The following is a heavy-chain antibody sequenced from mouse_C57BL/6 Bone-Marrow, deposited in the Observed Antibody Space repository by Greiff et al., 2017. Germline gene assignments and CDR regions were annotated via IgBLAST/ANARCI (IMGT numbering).Heavy chain of an antibody. CDR3: ARFGSSYSYYAMDY. V-gene: IGHV1-61*01. D-gene: IGHD1-1*01. CDR2: IYPSDSET. CDR1: GYTFTSYW. Sequence: VQLQQPGAELVRPGSSVTLSCKASGYTFTSYWMDWVKQRPGQGLEWIGNIYPSDSETHYNQKFKDKATLTVDKSSSTAYMQLSSLTSKESAVYYCARFGSSYSYYAMDYWGRGPSVTVSS. J-gene: IGHJ4*01.